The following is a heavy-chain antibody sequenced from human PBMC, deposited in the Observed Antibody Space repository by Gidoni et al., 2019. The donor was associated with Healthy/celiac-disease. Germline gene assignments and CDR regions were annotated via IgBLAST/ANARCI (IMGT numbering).Heavy chain of an antibody. Sequence: EVQLLESGGGLVQPGGPLRLSCAASGLTFSSYAMSWVRQAPGKGLEWVSAISGSGGSTYYADSVKGRFTISRDNSKNTLYLQMNSLRAEDTAVYYCAKDPSAEQWLVDWYFDLWGRGTLVTVSS. D-gene: IGHD6-19*01. CDR2: ISGSGGST. J-gene: IGHJ2*01. CDR3: AKDPSAEQWLVDWYFDL. V-gene: IGHV3-23*01. CDR1: GLTFSSYA.